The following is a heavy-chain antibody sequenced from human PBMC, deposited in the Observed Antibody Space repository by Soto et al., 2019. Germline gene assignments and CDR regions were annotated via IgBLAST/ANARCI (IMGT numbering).Heavy chain of an antibody. J-gene: IGHJ5*02. Sequence: ASVKVSCKASGYTFTSYGISWVRQAPGQGLEWMGWISAYNGNTNYAQKLQGRVTMTTDTSTSTAYMELRSLRSDDTAVYYCASYDSSGYYPNWFDPWGQGTLVTVSS. CDR1: GYTFTSYG. CDR2: ISAYNGNT. V-gene: IGHV1-18*01. D-gene: IGHD3-22*01. CDR3: ASYDSSGYYPNWFDP.